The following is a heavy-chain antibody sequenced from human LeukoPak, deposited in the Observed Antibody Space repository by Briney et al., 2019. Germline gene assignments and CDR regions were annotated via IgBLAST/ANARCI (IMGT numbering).Heavy chain of an antibody. CDR3: ARLWYYYDSSGYYGEFDY. Sequence: SETLSLTCTVSGGSISSYYWSWIRQPAGKGLEWTGRIYTSGSTNYNPSLKSRVTISVDKSKNQFSLKLSSVTAADTAVYYCARLWYYYDSSGYYGEFDYWGQGTLVTVSS. CDR1: GGSISSYY. CDR2: IYTSGST. V-gene: IGHV4-4*07. J-gene: IGHJ4*02. D-gene: IGHD3-22*01.